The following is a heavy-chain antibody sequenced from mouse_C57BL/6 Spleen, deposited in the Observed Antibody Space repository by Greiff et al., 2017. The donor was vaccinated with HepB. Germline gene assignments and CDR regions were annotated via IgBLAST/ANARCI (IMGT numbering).Heavy chain of an antibody. CDR1: GFTFSDYY. CDR3: ARVRHYYGSSSDAMDY. D-gene: IGHD1-1*01. Sequence: DVMLVESEGGLVQPGSSIKLSCTASGFTFSDYYMAWVRQVPETGLEWVANINYDGSSTSYLDSLKSRFIISRDNEKNILYLQMSSLKSEDTATYYGARVRHYYGSSSDAMDYWGQGTSVTVSS. J-gene: IGHJ4*01. V-gene: IGHV5-16*01. CDR2: INYDGSST.